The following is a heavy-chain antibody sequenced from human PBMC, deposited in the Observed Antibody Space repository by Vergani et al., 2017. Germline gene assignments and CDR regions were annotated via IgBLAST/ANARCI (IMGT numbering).Heavy chain of an antibody. CDR2: IIPIFGTA. CDR1: GGTFSSYA. J-gene: IGHJ4*02. V-gene: IGHV1-69*18. CDR3: ARAAVYYDSSGYFLGYYFDY. D-gene: IGHD3-22*01. Sequence: QVQLVQSGAEVKKPGASVKVSCKASGGTFSSYAISWVRQAPGQGLEWMGRIIPIFGTANYAQKFQGRVTITADACTGTAYMELSCLRSEDTAVYYCARAAVYYDSSGYFLGYYFDYWGQGTLVTVSS.